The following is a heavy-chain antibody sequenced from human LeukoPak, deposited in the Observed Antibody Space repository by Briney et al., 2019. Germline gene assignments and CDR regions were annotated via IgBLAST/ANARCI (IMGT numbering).Heavy chain of an antibody. D-gene: IGHD3-9*01. Sequence: GRSLRLSCAASGFTFSSYAMHWVRQAPGKGLEWVAVISYDGSNKYHADSVKGRFTISRDNSKNTLYLQMNSLRAEDTAVYYCAKEENDILTGRFNYWGQGTLVTVSS. CDR3: AKEENDILTGRFNY. CDR2: ISYDGSNK. CDR1: GFTFSSYA. J-gene: IGHJ4*02. V-gene: IGHV3-30*04.